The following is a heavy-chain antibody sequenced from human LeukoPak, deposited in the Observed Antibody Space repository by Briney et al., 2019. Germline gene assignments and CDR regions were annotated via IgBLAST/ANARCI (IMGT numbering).Heavy chain of an antibody. CDR2: IGISGDT. J-gene: IGHJ4*02. Sequence: PGGSLRLSCAASGSTFSDYDMHWVRQVIGKGLEWVSAIGISGDTYYPDSVKGRFTISRENAKNSLYLQMSGLRAGDTAVYYCARGVLSGHFDYWGQGTLVTVSS. D-gene: IGHD2-8*02. CDR1: GSTFSDYD. V-gene: IGHV3-13*01. CDR3: ARGVLSGHFDY.